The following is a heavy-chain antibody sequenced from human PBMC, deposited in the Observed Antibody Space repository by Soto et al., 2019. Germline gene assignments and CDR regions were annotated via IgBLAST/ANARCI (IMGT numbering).Heavy chain of an antibody. V-gene: IGHV1-58*02. CDR2: IVVGSGNT. CDR1: GFTFTSSA. J-gene: IGHJ3*02. CDR3: AADLYCSGGSCYSHAFDI. D-gene: IGHD2-15*01. Sequence: SVKVSCKASGFTFTSSAMQWVRQARGQRLEWIGWIVVGSGNTNYAQKFQERVTITRDMSTSTAYMELSSLRSEDTAVYYCAADLYCSGGSCYSHAFDIWGQGTMVTVSS.